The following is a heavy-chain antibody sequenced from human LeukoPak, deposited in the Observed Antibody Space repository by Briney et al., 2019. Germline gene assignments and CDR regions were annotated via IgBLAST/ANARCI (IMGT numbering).Heavy chain of an antibody. CDR1: GFTFSSYA. J-gene: IGHJ4*02. CDR2: ISYDGSNK. D-gene: IGHD6-13*01. Sequence: GGSPRLSCAASGFTFSSYAMHWVRQAPGKGLEWVAVISYDGSNKYYADSVKGRFTISRDNSKNTLYLQMNSLRAEDTAVYYCARGPRIAAAANLDYWGQGTLVTVSS. V-gene: IGHV3-30-3*01. CDR3: ARGPRIAAAANLDY.